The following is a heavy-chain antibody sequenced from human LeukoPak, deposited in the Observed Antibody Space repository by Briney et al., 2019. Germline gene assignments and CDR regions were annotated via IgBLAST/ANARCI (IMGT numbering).Heavy chain of an antibody. J-gene: IGHJ6*03. CDR3: ARVGGDGYYYYYYMDV. Sequence: GGSLRLSCAASGFTFSSYSMNWVRQAPGKGLEWVSSITSSSGYIYHADSVKGRFTISRDNAKNSLYLQMNSLRAEDTAVYYCARVGGDGYYYYYYMDVWGKGTTVTVSS. D-gene: IGHD2-21*02. CDR1: GFTFSSYS. V-gene: IGHV3-21*01. CDR2: ITSSSGYI.